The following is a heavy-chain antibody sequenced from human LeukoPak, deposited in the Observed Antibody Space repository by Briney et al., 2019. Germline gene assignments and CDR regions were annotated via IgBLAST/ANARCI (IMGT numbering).Heavy chain of an antibody. V-gene: IGHV1-8*03. CDR2: MNPNSGNT. CDR3: ARVVGELLQLADAFDI. J-gene: IGHJ3*02. CDR1: GYTFTSYD. Sequence: ASVKVSCKASGYTFTSYDINWVRQATGQGLEWMGWMNPNSGNTGYAQKFQGRVTITRNTSISTAYMELSSLRSEDTAVYYCARVVGELLQLADAFDIWSQGTMVTVSS. D-gene: IGHD1-26*01.